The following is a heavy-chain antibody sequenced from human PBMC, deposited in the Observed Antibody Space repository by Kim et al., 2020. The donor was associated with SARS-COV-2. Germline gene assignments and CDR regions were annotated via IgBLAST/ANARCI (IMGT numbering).Heavy chain of an antibody. Sequence: SETLSLTCTVSGGSISSYYWSWIRQPPGKGLEWIGYIYYSGSTNYNPSLKSRVTISVDTSKNQFSLKLSSVTAADTAVYYCAREAGDGDYIDWGQGTLVTVSS. CDR3: AREAGDGDYID. CDR1: GGSISSYY. J-gene: IGHJ4*02. CDR2: IYYSGST. D-gene: IGHD4-17*01. V-gene: IGHV4-59*13.